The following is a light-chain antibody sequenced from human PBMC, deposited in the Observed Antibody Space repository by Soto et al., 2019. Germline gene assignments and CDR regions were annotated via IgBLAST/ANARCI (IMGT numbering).Light chain of an antibody. V-gene: IGKV3-15*01. CDR1: QSVADN. J-gene: IGKJ5*01. CDR2: GAS. Sequence: EVVMTQSPATMCVSPGERVTLSCRSSQSVADNLAWFQQKPGQGPRLLIYGASTRATGLPARFSGSGSETDFTLIVSSLRSEDSAVYYCQQYNYWPITFGQGTRLEIK. CDR3: QQYNYWPIT.